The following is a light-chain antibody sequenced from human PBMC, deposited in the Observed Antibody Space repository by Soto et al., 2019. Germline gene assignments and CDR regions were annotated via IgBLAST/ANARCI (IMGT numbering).Light chain of an antibody. J-gene: IGKJ3*01. V-gene: IGKV3-20*01. Sequence: EIVLTQSPGTLSLSPGERATLSCRASQSVTNNYLAWYQQKPGQAPRLLIYGASSRATGIPDRFSGSGSGTDFTLTISRLEPEDFAVYSCQHYGGSPLVTFGPGTKVDIK. CDR2: GAS. CDR3: QHYGGSPLVT. CDR1: QSVTNNY.